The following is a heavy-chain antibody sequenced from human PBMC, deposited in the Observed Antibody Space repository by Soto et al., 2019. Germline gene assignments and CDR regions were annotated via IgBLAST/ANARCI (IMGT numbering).Heavy chain of an antibody. Sequence: PGGSLRLSCAASGLTFSTFAMGWVRQAPGKGLEWVSIVSGGGDTRYYADSVKGRFTISRDNSKNTLYLQMNSLRAEDMAVYYCAKGQKASIRLYGMDVWGQGTTVTVSS. J-gene: IGHJ6*02. CDR2: VSGGGDTR. V-gene: IGHV3-23*01. CDR1: GLTFSTFA. D-gene: IGHD5-12*01. CDR3: AKGQKASIRLYGMDV.